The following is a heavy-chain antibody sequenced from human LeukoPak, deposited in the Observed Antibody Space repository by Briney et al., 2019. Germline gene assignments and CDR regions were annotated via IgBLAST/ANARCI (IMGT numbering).Heavy chain of an antibody. CDR1: GFTVSRNY. CDR3: GSSSSWSYIDY. CDR2: IYSGGST. Sequence: GGSLRLSCAASGFTVSRNYMSWVRQAAGKGLEWVSVIYSGGSTYYADSVKGRFTISRDNSKNTVYLQMNSLRAEDTAVYYCGSSSSWSYIDYWGQGTLVTVSS. D-gene: IGHD6-13*01. V-gene: IGHV3-53*01. J-gene: IGHJ4*02.